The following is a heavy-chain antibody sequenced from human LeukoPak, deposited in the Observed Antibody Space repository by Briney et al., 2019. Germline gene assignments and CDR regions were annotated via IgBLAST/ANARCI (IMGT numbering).Heavy chain of an antibody. D-gene: IGHD3-22*01. CDR1: GYSISSGYY. J-gene: IGHJ4*02. Sequence: PSETLSLTCTVSGYSISSGYYWSWIRQPPGKGLEWIGYIYYSGSPKYNPSLKSRVTISLDTSKNQFSLRLSSVTAADTAVYYCARGRYYYDGLPFDYWGQGALVTVSS. V-gene: IGHV4-61*01. CDR3: ARGRYYYDGLPFDY. CDR2: IYYSGSP.